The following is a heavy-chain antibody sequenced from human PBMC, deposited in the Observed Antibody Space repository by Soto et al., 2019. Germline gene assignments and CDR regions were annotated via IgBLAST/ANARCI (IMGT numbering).Heavy chain of an antibody. CDR2: IHHSGGT. CDR1: GGSVSNNNW. CDR3: TKNSAYALDY. Sequence: QVQLQESGPGLVKPSGTLSLSCAVSGGSVSNNNWWSWVRQSPGNGLGWIGEIHHSGGTSYNPSLERRATLSVDKSKNELSLRLNYVTAADTAVYYCTKNSAYALDYWGLGILVTVSS. D-gene: IGHD5-12*01. V-gene: IGHV4-4*02. J-gene: IGHJ4*02.